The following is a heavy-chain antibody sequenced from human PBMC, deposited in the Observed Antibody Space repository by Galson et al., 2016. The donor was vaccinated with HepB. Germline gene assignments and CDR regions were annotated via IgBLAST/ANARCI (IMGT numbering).Heavy chain of an antibody. D-gene: IGHD3-22*01. Sequence: SLRLSCAASGVTVSANYMAWVRQAPGKGLEWVSIIYTGGGTYYGDSVKGRFTVSRDDSKNTVYLHMDSLRADDTAVYYCASRSAYDSHYFDYWGQGTLVTVSS. CDR2: IYTGGGT. CDR3: ASRSAYDSHYFDY. J-gene: IGHJ4*02. V-gene: IGHV3-66*01. CDR1: GVTVSANY.